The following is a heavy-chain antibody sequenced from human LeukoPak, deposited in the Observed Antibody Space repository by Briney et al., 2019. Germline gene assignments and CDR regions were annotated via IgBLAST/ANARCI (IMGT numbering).Heavy chain of an antibody. V-gene: IGHV1-18*01. J-gene: IGHJ6*03. D-gene: IGHD6-13*01. CDR3: ASDRHIAAAIYYYYMDV. CDR2: INAYNGNT. Sequence: ASVKVSCKASGYTFTSYIISWVRQAPGQGLEWMGWINAYNGNTDYAQRVQGRVTMTTDASTSTAYMELRSLRSDDTAVYYCASDRHIAAAIYYYYMDVWGKGTPVTVYS. CDR1: GYTFTSYI.